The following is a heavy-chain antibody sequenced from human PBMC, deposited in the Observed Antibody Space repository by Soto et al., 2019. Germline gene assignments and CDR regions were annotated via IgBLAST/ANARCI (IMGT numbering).Heavy chain of an antibody. J-gene: IGHJ4*02. Sequence: ASVRVSSEASGYTFSSYDIIWVRQATGQGLEWMGWMNPNSGNTGYAQKFQGRVTMTRTTSISTAYMELSSLRSEDTAVYYCAMSLVAAKGGVFDYWGQGPLVTVSS. V-gene: IGHV1-8*01. CDR1: GYTFSSYD. D-gene: IGHD5-12*01. CDR3: AMSLVAAKGGVFDY. CDR2: MNPNSGNT.